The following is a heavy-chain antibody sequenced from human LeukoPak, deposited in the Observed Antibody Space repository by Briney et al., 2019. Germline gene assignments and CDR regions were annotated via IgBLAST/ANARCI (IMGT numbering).Heavy chain of an antibody. CDR2: ISSSGGTI. J-gene: IGHJ6*02. CDR1: GFTFSSYE. V-gene: IGHV3-48*03. Sequence: TGGSLTLSCAASGFTFSSYEMNWVRQAPGKGLEWVSYISSSGGTIYYADSVKGLFTISRDNAKNSLYLQMNSLRAEDTAVYYCARAVLYYYYGMDVWGQGTTVTVSS. CDR3: ARAVLYYYYGMDV.